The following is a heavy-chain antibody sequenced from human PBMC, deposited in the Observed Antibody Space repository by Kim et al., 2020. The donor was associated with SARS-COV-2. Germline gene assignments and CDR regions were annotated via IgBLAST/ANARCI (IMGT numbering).Heavy chain of an antibody. CDR3: AREARSAVLSSYYYGLDV. V-gene: IGHV4-59*13. J-gene: IGHJ6*02. CDR2: IHYTGSI. D-gene: IGHD6-6*01. Sequence: SETLSLTCTVSGGSISTYYWNWIRQSPGKGLEWIGCIHYTGSIKFNPSFKSRVTISVDTSMNQVSLTVTSVTAADTAVYYCAREARSAVLSSYYYGLDVWGQGTTITVSS. CDR1: GGSISTYY.